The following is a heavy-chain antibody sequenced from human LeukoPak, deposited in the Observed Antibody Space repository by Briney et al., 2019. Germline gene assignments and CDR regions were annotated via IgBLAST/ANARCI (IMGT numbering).Heavy chain of an antibody. CDR3: ARDKLGTRWLPTRPYGMDV. CDR2: FYYSGTT. V-gene: IGHV4-59*01. Sequence: YPSETLSLTCTVSGGSFSSSYWSWIRQAPGKGLEWIGYFYYSGTTNYNPSLKSRVTISADTSKNQFSLKVSSVTAADTAVYYCARDKLGTRWLPTRPYGMDVWGQGTTVTVSS. J-gene: IGHJ6*02. CDR1: GGSFSSSY. D-gene: IGHD5-12*01.